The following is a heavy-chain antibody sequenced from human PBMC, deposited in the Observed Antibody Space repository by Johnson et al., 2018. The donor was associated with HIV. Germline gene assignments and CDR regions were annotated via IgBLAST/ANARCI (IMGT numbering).Heavy chain of an antibody. CDR3: AREEGTDILTRGDAFDI. J-gene: IGHJ3*02. V-gene: IGHV3-30-3*01. Sequence: QVQLVESGGGVVQPGRSLRLSCVASGFTFHSYAMHWVRQAPGKGLEWVAVISYDGSNKYYADSVKGRFTISRDNSKNTLYLQMNSLRVEDTAVYYCAREEGTDILTRGDAFDIWGQGTMVTVSS. CDR1: GFTFHSYA. CDR2: ISYDGSNK. D-gene: IGHD3-9*01.